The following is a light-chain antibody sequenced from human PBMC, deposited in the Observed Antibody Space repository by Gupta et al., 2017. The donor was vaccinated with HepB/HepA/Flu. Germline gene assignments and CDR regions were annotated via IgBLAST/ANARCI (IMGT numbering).Light chain of an antibody. CDR1: QSVDIS. CDR2: DTS. Sequence: EIVMTQSPSTLSMSPGERATLACRASQSVDISLAWYQQKPGQAPRLLIYDTSRRATSVPARFSGSGSGTXFTLTIXSRQAEDFAVYYCQQEDSCPVTFGXGTKLEIK. V-gene: IGKV3-15*01. CDR3: QQEDSCPVT. J-gene: IGKJ2*01.